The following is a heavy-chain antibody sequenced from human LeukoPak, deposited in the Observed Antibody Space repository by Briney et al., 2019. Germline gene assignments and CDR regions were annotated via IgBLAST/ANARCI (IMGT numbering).Heavy chain of an antibody. CDR1: GYTFTGCY. Sequence: ASVKVSCEASGYTFTGCYMHWVRQAPGQGLEWMGWINPNSGGTNYAQKFQGRVTMTRDTSISTAYMELSRLRSDDTAVYYCGTSNSEDWFDPWGQGTLVTVSS. D-gene: IGHD1-26*01. J-gene: IGHJ5*02. CDR3: GTSNSEDWFDP. V-gene: IGHV1-2*02. CDR2: INPNSGGT.